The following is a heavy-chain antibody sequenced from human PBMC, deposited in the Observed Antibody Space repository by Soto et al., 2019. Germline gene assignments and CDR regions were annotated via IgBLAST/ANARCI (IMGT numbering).Heavy chain of an antibody. Sequence: QVTLKESGPVLVKPTEPLTLRCTVSGLSITDSEMGVSWIRQPPGQPLEWLAHIDSSGEKSYRTFLKSRLAISKYTSKSQIVLTMTNMDPADTATYYCARRHLAVAVSPWFDPCGQGIPVTVSS. D-gene: IGHD6-19*01. J-gene: IGHJ5*02. CDR1: GLSITDSEMG. V-gene: IGHV2-26*01. CDR3: ARRHLAVAVSPWFDP. CDR2: IDSSGEK.